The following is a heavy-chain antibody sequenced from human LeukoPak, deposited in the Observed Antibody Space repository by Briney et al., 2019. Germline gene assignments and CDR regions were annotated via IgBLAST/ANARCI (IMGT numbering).Heavy chain of an antibody. CDR3: ARGKYGGYFIDY. CDR1: GFTFTTHW. CDR2: IKPDGSDT. J-gene: IGHJ4*02. Sequence: PGGSLRLSCGASGFTFTTHWIHWVRQAPGKGLVWVSRIKPDGSDTNYADSVKGRFTISRDNAKNTVYLQMNSLRAEDTAVYYCARGKYGGYFIDYWGQGTLVTVS. D-gene: IGHD5-12*01. V-gene: IGHV3-74*01.